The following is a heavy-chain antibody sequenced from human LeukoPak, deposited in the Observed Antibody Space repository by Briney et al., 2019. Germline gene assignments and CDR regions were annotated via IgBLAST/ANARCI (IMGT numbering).Heavy chain of an antibody. Sequence: GGSLRLSCAASGFTFTDHYMSWVRQAPGKGLEWVANINQDGSAQYYVDSVKGQFTISRDNAKNSLYLQMNSLRVEDTAVYYCARDSESWTETGPRFDYWGQGTLVTVSS. J-gene: IGHJ4*02. D-gene: IGHD3-9*01. CDR1: GFTFTDHY. CDR3: ARDSESWTETGPRFDY. CDR2: INQDGSAQ. V-gene: IGHV3-7*01.